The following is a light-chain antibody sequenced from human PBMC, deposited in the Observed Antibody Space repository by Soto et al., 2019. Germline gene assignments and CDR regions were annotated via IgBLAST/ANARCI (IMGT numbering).Light chain of an antibody. CDR1: QSVSSSD. J-gene: IGKJ3*01. V-gene: IGKV3-20*01. CDR3: QQYGSSPRFT. Sequence: EIVLTQSPGTLSLSPGERATLSCRASQSVSSSDLAWYQQKPGQAPRLLIYGASSRATGIPDRFSGSGSGTDFTITISRLEPEDFAVYYCQQYGSSPRFTFGPGTQVHIK. CDR2: GAS.